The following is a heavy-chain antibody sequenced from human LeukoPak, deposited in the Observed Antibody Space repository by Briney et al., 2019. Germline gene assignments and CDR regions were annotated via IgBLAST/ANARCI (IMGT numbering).Heavy chain of an antibody. CDR2: FDPEDGET. J-gene: IGHJ5*02. CDR3: ATESPRRQYYDDSNWFDP. CDR1: GYTLTELS. V-gene: IGHV1-24*01. Sequence: ASVNVSCKVSGYTLTELSIHWVRQAPGKGLEWMGGFDPEDGETIYAQKFQGRVTMTEDTSTDTAYMELSSLRSEDTAVYYCATESPRRQYYDDSNWFDPWGQGTLVTVSS. D-gene: IGHD3-22*01.